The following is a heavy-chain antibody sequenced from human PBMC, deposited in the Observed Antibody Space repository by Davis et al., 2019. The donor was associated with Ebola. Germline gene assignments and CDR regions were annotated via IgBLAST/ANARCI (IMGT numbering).Heavy chain of an antibody. CDR2: INPSGGST. J-gene: IGHJ6*02. CDR3: ATGITGTIYYYYGMDV. D-gene: IGHD1-20*01. V-gene: IGHV1-46*01. CDR1: GYTFTGYY. Sequence: ASVKVSCKASGYTFTGYYMHWVRQAPGQGLEWMGIINPSGGSTSYAQKFQGRVTMTRDTSTSTVYMELSSLRSEDTAVYYWATGITGTIYYYYGMDVWGQGTTVTVSS.